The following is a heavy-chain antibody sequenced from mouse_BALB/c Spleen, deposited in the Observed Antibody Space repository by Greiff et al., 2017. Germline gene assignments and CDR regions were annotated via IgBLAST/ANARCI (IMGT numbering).Heavy chain of an antibody. CDR2: ISYSGST. V-gene: IGHV3-8*02. J-gene: IGHJ4*01. Sequence: EVKLLESGPSLVKPSQTLSLTCSVTGDSITSGYWNWIRKFPGNKLEYMGYISYSGSTYYNPSLKSRISITRDTSKNQYYLQLNSVTTEDTATYYCARGDWDGENAMDYWGQGTSVTVSS. CDR1: GDSITSGY. CDR3: ARGDWDGENAMDY. D-gene: IGHD4-1*01.